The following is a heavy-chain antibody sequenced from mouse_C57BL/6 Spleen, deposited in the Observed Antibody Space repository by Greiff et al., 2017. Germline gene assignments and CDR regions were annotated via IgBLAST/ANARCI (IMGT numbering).Heavy chain of an antibody. CDR3: AREDGYYDY. V-gene: IGHV1-26*01. Sequence: EVQLQQSGPELVKPGASVKISCKASGYTFTDYYMNWVKQSHGKSLEWIGDINPNNGGTSYNQKFKGKATLTVDKSSSTAYMELRSLTSEDSAVYYCAREDGYYDYWGQGTTRTVSS. CDR1: GYTFTDYY. J-gene: IGHJ2*01. D-gene: IGHD2-3*01. CDR2: INPNNGGT.